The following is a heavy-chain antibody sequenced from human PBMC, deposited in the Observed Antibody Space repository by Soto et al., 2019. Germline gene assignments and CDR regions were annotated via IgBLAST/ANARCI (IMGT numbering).Heavy chain of an antibody. J-gene: IGHJ4*02. CDR2: ISGGGDSI. CDR1: GFTFSSYA. V-gene: IGHV3-23*01. CDR3: AKIPAYSSSWYYFDY. Sequence: EVQLLESGGILVHPGGSLRLSCAASGFTFSSYAMTWVRQAPGKGLEWVSAISGGGDSIYYADSVKGRFTISRDNSKNTLYLQMNSLRAEDTAVYYCAKIPAYSSSWYYFDYWGQGTLVTVSS. D-gene: IGHD6-13*01.